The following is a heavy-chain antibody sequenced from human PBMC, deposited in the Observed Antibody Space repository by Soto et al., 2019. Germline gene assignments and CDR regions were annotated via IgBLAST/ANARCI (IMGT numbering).Heavy chain of an antibody. CDR3: ARSQGSSTSLEIYYYYYYGMEV. CDR2: IIPIPGTA. D-gene: IGHD2-2*01. Sequence: QVQLVQDGAEVKKPGSSVKVSCKASGGTFGSYAISWVRQAPGQGLAWMGGIIPIPGTANYAQKFQGRVTSDADEYTSTAYMELSSLRSEDTAVYYCARSQGSSTSLEIYYYYYYGMEVWGQGTTVTVSS. J-gene: IGHJ6*02. CDR1: GGTFGSYA. V-gene: IGHV1-69*01.